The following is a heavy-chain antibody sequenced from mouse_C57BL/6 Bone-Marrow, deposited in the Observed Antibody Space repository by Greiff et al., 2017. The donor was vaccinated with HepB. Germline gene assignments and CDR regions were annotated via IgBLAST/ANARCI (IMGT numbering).Heavy chain of an antibody. D-gene: IGHD1-2*01. CDR1: GYTFTSYG. Sequence: QVQLQQSGAELARPGASVKLSCKASGYTFTSYGISWVKQRTGQGLEWIGEIYPRSGNTYYNEKIKGKATLTADKSSSTAYMELRSLTSEDSAVYFCASPLLRYYAMDYWGQGTSVTVSS. CDR3: ASPLLRYYAMDY. CDR2: IYPRSGNT. V-gene: IGHV1-81*01. J-gene: IGHJ4*01.